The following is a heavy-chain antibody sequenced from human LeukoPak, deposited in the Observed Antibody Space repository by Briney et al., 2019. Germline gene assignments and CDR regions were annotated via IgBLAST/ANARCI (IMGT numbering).Heavy chain of an antibody. CDR2: IYYSGST. Sequence: SETLSLTCTVSGGSISSSSYYWGWIRQPPGKGLEWIGSIYYSGSTYYNLSLKSRVTISVDMPKNQFSLKLSSVTAADTAVYYCARVTGYMIEDYFDYWGQGTLVTVSS. V-gene: IGHV4-39*01. CDR3: ARVTGYMIEDYFDY. D-gene: IGHD3-22*01. CDR1: GGSISSSSYY. J-gene: IGHJ4*02.